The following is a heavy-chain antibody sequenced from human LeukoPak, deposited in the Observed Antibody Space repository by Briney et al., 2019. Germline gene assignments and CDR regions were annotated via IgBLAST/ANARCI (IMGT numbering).Heavy chain of an antibody. CDR3: ARSSGSRYYIDY. D-gene: IGHD1-26*01. J-gene: IGHJ4*02. CDR2: IHYTGST. V-gene: IGHV4-59*01. Sequence: SETLSLTCTVSSVSISTYYWTWIRQPPGKRLEWIGFIHYTGSTNYNPSLKSRVTISVDTSKNQFSLKLNSVTAADTAVYYCARSSGSRYYIDYWGQGTLVTVSS. CDR1: SVSISTYY.